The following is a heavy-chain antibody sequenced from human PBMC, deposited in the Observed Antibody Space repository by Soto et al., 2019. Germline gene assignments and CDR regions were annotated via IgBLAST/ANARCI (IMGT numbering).Heavy chain of an antibody. V-gene: IGHV5-10-1*01. Sequence: GESLKISCKGSGYSFTSYWISWVRQMPGKGLEWMGRIDPSDSYTNYSPSFQGHVTISADKSISTAYLQWSSLKASDTAMYYCASNKYYYDSSGYYPFDYWGQGTLVTVSS. D-gene: IGHD3-22*01. CDR3: ASNKYYYDSSGYYPFDY. CDR2: IDPSDSYT. J-gene: IGHJ4*02. CDR1: GYSFTSYW.